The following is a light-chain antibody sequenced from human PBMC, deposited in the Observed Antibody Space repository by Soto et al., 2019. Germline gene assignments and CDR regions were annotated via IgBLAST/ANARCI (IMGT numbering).Light chain of an antibody. CDR3: CSYAGTYTSPVL. J-gene: IGLJ2*01. CDR2: EGT. Sequence: QSALTQPASVSGSPGQSITISCTGTNSDIGSYKFVSWYQQHPDKAPKVMIYEGTKRPSGVSHRFSASKSGNTASLTISGLQVEDEADYYCCSYAGTYTSPVLFGGGTKLTVL. CDR1: NSDIGSYKF. V-gene: IGLV2-23*01.